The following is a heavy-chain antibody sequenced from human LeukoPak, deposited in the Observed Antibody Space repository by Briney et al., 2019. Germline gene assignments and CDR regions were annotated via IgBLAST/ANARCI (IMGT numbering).Heavy chain of an antibody. CDR2: IKQDGSEK. J-gene: IGHJ3*02. CDR3: ATSPLNKGRTMIVVVDEGPYDAFDI. D-gene: IGHD3-22*01. CDR1: GFTFSSYW. V-gene: IGHV3-7*01. Sequence: GGPLRLSCAASGFTFSSYWMSWVRQAPGKGLEWVANIKQDGSEKYYVDSVKGRFTISRDNAKNSLYLQMNSLRAEDTAVYYCATSPLNKGRTMIVVVDEGPYDAFDIWGQGTMVTVSS.